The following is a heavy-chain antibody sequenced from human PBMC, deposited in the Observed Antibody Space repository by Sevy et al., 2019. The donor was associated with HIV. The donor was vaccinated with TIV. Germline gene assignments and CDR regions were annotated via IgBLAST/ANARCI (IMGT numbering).Heavy chain of an antibody. V-gene: IGHV3-74*01. CDR1: GFTFSSYW. CDR2: INSDGSST. D-gene: IGHD1-1*01. Sequence: GGSLRLSCAASGFTFSSYWMHWVRQAPGKGLVWVSRINSDGSSTSYADSVKGRFTISRDNAKNTLYLQMNSQRAEDTAVYYCARDRRLQVRAIDYWGQGTLVTVSS. CDR3: ARDRRLQVRAIDY. J-gene: IGHJ4*02.